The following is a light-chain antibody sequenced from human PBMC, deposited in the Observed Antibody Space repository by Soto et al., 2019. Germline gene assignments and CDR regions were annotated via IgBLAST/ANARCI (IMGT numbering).Light chain of an antibody. CDR2: EVS. Sequence: QSALTQPASVSGSPGQSITISCTGTSSDVGGYDYVSWYQQYPDKAPKLMIYEVSNRPSGVSNRFSGSKSGNTASLTISGLQAEDEGDYYCSSYTSRSTRVFGGGTKVTVL. CDR1: SSDVGGYDY. CDR3: SSYTSRSTRV. J-gene: IGLJ3*02. V-gene: IGLV2-14*01.